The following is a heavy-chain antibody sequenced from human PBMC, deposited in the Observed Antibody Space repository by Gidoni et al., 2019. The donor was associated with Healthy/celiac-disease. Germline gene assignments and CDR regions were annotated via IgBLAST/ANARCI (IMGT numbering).Heavy chain of an antibody. D-gene: IGHD3-22*01. V-gene: IGHV3-23*01. Sequence: EVQLLESGGGLVQPGGSLRLSCAASGFTFSSYAMSSVRQAPGKGLEWVSAISGSGGSTYSADSVKGRFTISRDNSKNTLYLQMNSLRAEDTAVYYCAKGISPRRDDYYDSSNDAFDIWGQGTMVTVSS. CDR1: GFTFSSYA. J-gene: IGHJ3*02. CDR3: AKGISPRRDDYYDSSNDAFDI. CDR2: ISGSGGST.